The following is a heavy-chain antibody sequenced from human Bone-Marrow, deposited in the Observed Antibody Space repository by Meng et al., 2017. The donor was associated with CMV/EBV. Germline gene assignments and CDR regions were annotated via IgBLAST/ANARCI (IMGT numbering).Heavy chain of an antibody. J-gene: IGHJ4*02. CDR2: IYHTGST. CDR1: GYSISSGYY. CDR3: ARVASHYYDSSGYYSPYYFAY. D-gene: IGHD3-22*01. Sequence: SETLSLTCSVSGYSISSGYYWGWIRQPPGEGLECIGNIYHTGSTYYHPSLKSRLTISVDTSKNQFSLNLSSVTAADTAVYYCARVASHYYDSSGYYSPYYFAYWGQGPLVTVSS. V-gene: IGHV4-38-2*02.